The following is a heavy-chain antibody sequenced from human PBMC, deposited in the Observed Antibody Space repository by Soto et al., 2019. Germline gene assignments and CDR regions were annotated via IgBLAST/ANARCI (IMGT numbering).Heavy chain of an antibody. Sequence: SLRLSCAASGFTVSSNYMSWVRQAPGKGLEWVSVIYSGGSTYYADSVKGRFTISRDNSKNTLYLQTNSLRAEDTAVYYCASEWPTPTALFYWGQGTLVTVSS. V-gene: IGHV3-66*01. CDR3: ASEWPTPTALFY. D-gene: IGHD4-17*01. J-gene: IGHJ4*02. CDR1: GFTVSSNY. CDR2: IYSGGST.